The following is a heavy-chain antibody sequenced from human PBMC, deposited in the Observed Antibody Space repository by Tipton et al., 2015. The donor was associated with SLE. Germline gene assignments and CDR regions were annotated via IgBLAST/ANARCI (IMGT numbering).Heavy chain of an antibody. D-gene: IGHD6-13*01. J-gene: IGHJ1*01. V-gene: IGHV3-30*02. Sequence: SLRLSCAASGFTFSSYGMHWVRQAPGKGLEWVSFIRYDGNDKYYGDSVKGRFTISRDNSKSTLFLQMNGLRAEDTAVYYCARGTSGSSWGPGHWGQGTLVTVSS. CDR2: IRYDGNDK. CDR3: ARGTSGSSWGPGH. CDR1: GFTFSSYG.